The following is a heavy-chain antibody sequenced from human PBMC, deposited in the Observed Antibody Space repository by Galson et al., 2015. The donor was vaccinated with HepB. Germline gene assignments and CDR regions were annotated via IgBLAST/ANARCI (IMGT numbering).Heavy chain of an antibody. V-gene: IGHV3-7*03. CDR2: IKQDGSEK. J-gene: IGHJ6*02. Sequence: SLRLSCAASGFTFSRYWMSWVRQAPGKGLEWVANIKQDGSEKYYVDSVKGRFTISGDNAKNSLYLQMNSLRAEDTAVYYCARDFRVNYSGGDYYYGMDVWGQGTTVTVSS. D-gene: IGHD4-11*01. CDR1: GFTFSRYW. CDR3: ARDFRVNYSGGDYYYGMDV.